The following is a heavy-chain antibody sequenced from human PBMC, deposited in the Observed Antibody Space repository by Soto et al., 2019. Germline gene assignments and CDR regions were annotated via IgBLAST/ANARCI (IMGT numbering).Heavy chain of an antibody. D-gene: IGHD3-3*01. J-gene: IGHJ4*02. CDR2: ISSSSYI. V-gene: IGHV3-21*01. Sequence: GGSLRLSCAASGFTFSSYSMNWVRQAPGKGLEWVSSISSSSYIYYADSVKGRFTISRDNAKNSLYLQMNSLRAEDTAVYYCARSKAKDFWSGYYSYWGQGTLVTVSS. CDR3: ARSKAKDFWSGYYSY. CDR1: GFTFSSYS.